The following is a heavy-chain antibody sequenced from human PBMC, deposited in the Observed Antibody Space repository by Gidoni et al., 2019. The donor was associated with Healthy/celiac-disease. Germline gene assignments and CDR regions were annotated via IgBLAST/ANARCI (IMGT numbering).Heavy chain of an antibody. D-gene: IGHD6-13*01. J-gene: IGHJ5*02. CDR2: ISSSSMTI. CDR3: ARAQQLVMSLGWFDP. V-gene: IGHV3-48*02. Sequence: EVQLVESGGGLVQPGGSLRLSCAAPGFTFVSYSMNWLRQAPGKGLEWGYDISSSSMTIYYAYAVQGRFTISRDNAKNSLYLQMNSLRDEDTAVYYCARAQQLVMSLGWFDPWGQGTLVTVSS. CDR1: GFTFVSYS.